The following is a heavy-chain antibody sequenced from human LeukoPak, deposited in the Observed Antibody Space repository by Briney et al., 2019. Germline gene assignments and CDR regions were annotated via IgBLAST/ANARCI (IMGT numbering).Heavy chain of an antibody. V-gene: IGHV3-21*01. Sequence: GGSERLSCAASGFTFSSYAMSWLRQAPGKGLEWVSSISSSSSYIYYADSVKGRFTISRDNAKNSLYLQMNSLRAEDTAVYYCARGGIAVAGTCFDYWGQGTLVTVSS. CDR1: GFTFSSYA. CDR2: ISSSSSYI. D-gene: IGHD6-19*01. CDR3: ARGGIAVAGTCFDY. J-gene: IGHJ4*02.